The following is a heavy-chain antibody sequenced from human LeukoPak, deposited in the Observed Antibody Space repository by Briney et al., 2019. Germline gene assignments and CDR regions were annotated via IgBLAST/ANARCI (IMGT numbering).Heavy chain of an antibody. V-gene: IGHV3-21*01. CDR2: ISTGSSYI. Sequence: GGSLRLSCAASGFTFSSYSMNWVRQAPGKGLEWVSSISTGSSYIYYTYSAKGRFTISRDNAKNSLYLQMNSLRAEDTAVYYCARRGIAVAGPFDYWGQGILVTVSS. CDR1: GFTFSSYS. CDR3: ARRGIAVAGPFDY. D-gene: IGHD6-19*01. J-gene: IGHJ4*02.